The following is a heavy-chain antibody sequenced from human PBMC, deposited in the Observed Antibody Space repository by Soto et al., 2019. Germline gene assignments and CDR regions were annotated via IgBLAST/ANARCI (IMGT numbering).Heavy chain of an antibody. V-gene: IGHV4-31*03. J-gene: IGHJ4*02. CDR1: GGSISSGGYY. CDR2: IYYSGST. D-gene: IGHD2-2*01. Sequence: QVQLQESGPGLVKPSQTLSLTCTVSGGSISSGGYYWSWIRQHPGKGREWIGYIYYSGSTYYNPSLKSRVTISVDTSKNQFSLKLSSVTAADTAVYYCARSSTSANYFDYWGQGTLVTVSS. CDR3: ARSSTSANYFDY.